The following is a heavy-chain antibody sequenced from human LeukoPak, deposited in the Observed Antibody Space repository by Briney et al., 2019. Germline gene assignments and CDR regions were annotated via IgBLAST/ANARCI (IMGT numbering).Heavy chain of an antibody. CDR2: IYTSGST. V-gene: IGHV4-61*02. CDR1: GGSISSGSYY. CDR3: ANTYYYGSGVVDY. J-gene: IGHJ4*02. D-gene: IGHD3-10*01. Sequence: SQTLSLTCTVSGGSISSGSYYWSWIRQPAGKGLEWIGRIYTSGSTNYNPSLKSRVTISVDTSKNQFSLKLSSVTAADTAVCYCANTYYYGSGVVDYWGQGTLVTVSS.